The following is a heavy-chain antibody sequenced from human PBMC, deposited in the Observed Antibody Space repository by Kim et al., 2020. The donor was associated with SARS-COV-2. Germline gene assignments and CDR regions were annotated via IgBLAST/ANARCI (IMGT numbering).Heavy chain of an antibody. Sequence: KFQGRVRITADASKSTAYMELSSLRSEDTAVYYCARDGALLRPYYYGMDVWGQGTTVTVSS. CDR3: ARDGALLRPYYYGMDV. V-gene: IGHV1-69*01. D-gene: IGHD3-3*01. J-gene: IGHJ6*02.